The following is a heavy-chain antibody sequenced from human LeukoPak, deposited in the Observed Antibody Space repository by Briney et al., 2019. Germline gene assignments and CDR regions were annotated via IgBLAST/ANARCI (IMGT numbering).Heavy chain of an antibody. D-gene: IGHD2-2*01. CDR2: INTNSGGT. J-gene: IGHJ4*02. CDR3: ARDAETGCPDY. Sequence: ASVKVSCRAPGYTFIGYYIHWVRQAPGQGLEWMGWINTNSGGTNYAQKFQGRVTMTRDTSISTAYMELTSLRSDDTAVYYCARDAETGCPDYWGQGTLVTVSS. V-gene: IGHV1-2*02. CDR1: GYTFIGYY.